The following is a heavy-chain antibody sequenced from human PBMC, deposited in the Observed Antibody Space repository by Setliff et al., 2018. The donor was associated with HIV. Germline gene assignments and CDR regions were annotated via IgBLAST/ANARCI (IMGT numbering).Heavy chain of an antibody. CDR1: GGSISGRDYY. CDR3: ARPSTGGGYNYWYVDH. V-gene: IGHV4-39*01. Sequence: SETLSLTCTVSGGSISGRDYYWAWIRQPPGKGLEWIGSIYYSGTTYYNPSLKSRVTISVDTSKNQFSLKLSSVTAADTAVYHCARPSTGGGYNYWYVDHWGRGTLVTVSS. D-gene: IGHD5-12*01. CDR2: IYYSGTT. J-gene: IGHJ2*01.